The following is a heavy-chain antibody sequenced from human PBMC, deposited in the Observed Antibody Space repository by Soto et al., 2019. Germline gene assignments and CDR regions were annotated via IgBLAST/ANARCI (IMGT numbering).Heavy chain of an antibody. CDR1: GFTVSSNY. J-gene: IGHJ6*02. CDR3: ARASDDFWSGKNYYYGMDV. V-gene: IGHV3-53*01. Sequence: PGGSLRLSCAASGFTVSSNYMSWVRQAPGKGLEWVSVIYSGGSTYYADSVKGRFTISRDNSKNTLYLQMNSLRAEDTAVYYCARASDDFWSGKNYYYGMDVWGQGTTVTVSS. D-gene: IGHD3-3*01. CDR2: IYSGGST.